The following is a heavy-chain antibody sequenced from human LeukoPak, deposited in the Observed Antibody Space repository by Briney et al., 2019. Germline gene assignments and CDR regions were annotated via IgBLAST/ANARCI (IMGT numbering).Heavy chain of an antibody. Sequence: SETLSLTCTVSGGSVTDDYWSWIRQPPGKGLEWIASMSHSGGTNYNPSLKSRVSISLDTSKNQFSLKVNSVNAADTAVYYCARRIVEQTPATPDNWFDPWGQGTLVTVSS. V-gene: IGHV4-59*02. CDR3: ARRIVEQTPATPDNWFDP. J-gene: IGHJ5*02. CDR2: MSHSGGT. CDR1: GGSVTDDY. D-gene: IGHD2-15*01.